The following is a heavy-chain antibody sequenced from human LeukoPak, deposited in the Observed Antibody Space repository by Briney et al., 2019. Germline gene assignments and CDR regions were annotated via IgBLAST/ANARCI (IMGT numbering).Heavy chain of an antibody. CDR3: AKDSPHYYDILTGYFDY. CDR1: GFTFSSYA. Sequence: PGGFLRLSCAASGFTFSSYAMSWVRQAPGKGLEWVSAISGSGGSTYYADSVKGRFTISRDNSKDTLYLQMNSLRAEDTAVYYCAKDSPHYYDILTGYFDYWGQGTLVTVSS. CDR2: ISGSGGST. V-gene: IGHV3-23*01. D-gene: IGHD3-9*01. J-gene: IGHJ4*02.